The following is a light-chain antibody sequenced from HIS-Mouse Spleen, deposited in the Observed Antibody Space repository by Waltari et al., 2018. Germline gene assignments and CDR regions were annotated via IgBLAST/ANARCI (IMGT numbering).Light chain of an antibody. V-gene: IGLV3-10*01. CDR3: YSTDSSGNHRV. Sequence: SYELTQPPSVSVSPGQTARITCSGDALPQKYAYWYQQKSGQAPVLVIYEDSKRPAGSPGRFSGSSSGTMATLTISGAKVEDEADYYCYSTDSSGNHRVFGGGTKLTVL. CDR2: EDS. CDR1: ALPQKY. J-gene: IGLJ2*01.